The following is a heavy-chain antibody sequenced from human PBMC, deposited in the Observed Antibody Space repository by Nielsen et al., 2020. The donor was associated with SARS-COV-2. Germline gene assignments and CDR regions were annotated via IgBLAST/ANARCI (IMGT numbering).Heavy chain of an antibody. CDR3: ARGGAAALGY. CDR1: GFTFSSYS. V-gene: IGHV3-48*01. D-gene: IGHD6-13*01. CDR2: ISSSSSTI. Sequence: GGSLRLSCAASGFTFSSYSMNWVRQAPGKGLEWVSYISSSSSTIYHADSVKGRFTISRDNAKNSLYLQMNSLRAEDTAVYYCARGGAAALGYWGQGTLVTVSS. J-gene: IGHJ4*02.